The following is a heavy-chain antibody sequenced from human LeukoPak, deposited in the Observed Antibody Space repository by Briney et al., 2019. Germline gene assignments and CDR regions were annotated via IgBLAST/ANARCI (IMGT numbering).Heavy chain of an antibody. Sequence: GGTLRLSCVASGFTFSDHYMDWVRQAPGKGLEWVAVISYDGSNKYYADSVKGRFTISRDNSKNTLYLQMNSLRAEDTAVYYCAKVTYYDILTDNGDAFDIWGQGTMVTVSS. J-gene: IGHJ3*02. CDR2: ISYDGSNK. CDR3: AKVTYYDILTDNGDAFDI. CDR1: GFTFSDHY. D-gene: IGHD3-9*01. V-gene: IGHV3-30*18.